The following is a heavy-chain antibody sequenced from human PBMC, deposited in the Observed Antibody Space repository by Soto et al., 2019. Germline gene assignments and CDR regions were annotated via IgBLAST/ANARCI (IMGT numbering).Heavy chain of an antibody. J-gene: IGHJ4*02. CDR3: AREVYSSFHLDY. D-gene: IGHD6-6*01. CDR1: GFTFSSYG. CDR2: IWYDGSNK. Sequence: GGSLRLSCAASGFTFSSYGMHWVRQAPGKGLEWVAVIWYDGSNKYYADSVKGRFTISRDNSKNTLYLQMNSLRAEDTAVYYCAREVYSSFHLDYWGQGTLVTVSS. V-gene: IGHV3-33*01.